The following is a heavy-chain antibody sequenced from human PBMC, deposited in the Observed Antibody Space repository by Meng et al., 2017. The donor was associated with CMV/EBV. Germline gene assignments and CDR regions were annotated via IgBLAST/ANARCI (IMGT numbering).Heavy chain of an antibody. CDR1: GGSFSGYY. V-gene: IGHV4-34*01. CDR2: INHSGST. CDR3: ARGGNWFDP. Sequence: QVQLQQGGAGLLKPSETLPPTCAVYGGSFSGYYWSWIRQPPGKGLEWIGEINHSGSTNYNPSLKSRVTISVDTSKNQFSLKLSSVTAADTAVYYCARGGNWFDPWGQGTLVTVSS. J-gene: IGHJ5*02.